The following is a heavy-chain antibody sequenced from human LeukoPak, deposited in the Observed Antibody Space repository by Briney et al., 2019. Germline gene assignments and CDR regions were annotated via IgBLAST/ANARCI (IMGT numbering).Heavy chain of an antibody. CDR2: IRYDGSNK. CDR1: GFTFSTYA. D-gene: IGHD5-18*01. J-gene: IGHJ4*02. CDR3: AKDEDTAMGGIVDY. V-gene: IGHV3-30*02. Sequence: GRSLRLSCAASGFTFSTYAMHWVRQAPGKGLEWVAFIRYDGSNKYYADSVKGRFTISRDNSKNTLYLQMNSLRAEDTAVYYCAKDEDTAMGGIVDYWGQGTLVTVSS.